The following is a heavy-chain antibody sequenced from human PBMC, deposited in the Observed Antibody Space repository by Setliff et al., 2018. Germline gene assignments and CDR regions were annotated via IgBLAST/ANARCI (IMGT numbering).Heavy chain of an antibody. D-gene: IGHD3-3*01. CDR2: IYYSGNT. Sequence: TLSLTCSVSGGSIDSHYWSWIRQPPGKGLEWIGSIYYSGNTNYNPSLKSRVTISIDTSKTQFSLKLSSVTAADTAVYHCARGKTFFGAFIRAFDIWGQGRMVTVSS. J-gene: IGHJ3*02. V-gene: IGHV4-59*11. CDR1: GGSIDSHY. CDR3: ARGKTFFGAFIRAFDI.